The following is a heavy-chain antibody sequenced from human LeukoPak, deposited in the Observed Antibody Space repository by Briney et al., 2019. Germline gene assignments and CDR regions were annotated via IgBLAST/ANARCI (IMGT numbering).Heavy chain of an antibody. CDR2: ISSSSSYI. CDR1: GFTFSSYS. J-gene: IGHJ5*02. CDR3: ARAYGDYPNWFDP. V-gene: IGHV3-21*01. Sequence: GGSLRLSCAASGFTFSSYSMNWVRQAPGKGLEWVSSISSSSSYIYYADSEKGRFTISRDNAKNSLYLQMNSLRAEDTAVYYCARAYGDYPNWFDPWGQGTLVTVSS. D-gene: IGHD4-17*01.